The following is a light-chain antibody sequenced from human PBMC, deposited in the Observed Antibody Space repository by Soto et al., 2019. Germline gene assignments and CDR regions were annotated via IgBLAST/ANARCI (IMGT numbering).Light chain of an antibody. Sequence: EIVLTQSPSTLSLSPGERATLSCRASESVSNNQLAWYQQKLGQAPRLLIYGASSRATGIPDRFSASGSGTDFTLTIRGLEPEDFAVYYCLQYGISPRTFGQGTKVEVK. V-gene: IGKV3-20*01. J-gene: IGKJ1*01. CDR3: LQYGISPRT. CDR2: GAS. CDR1: ESVSNNQ.